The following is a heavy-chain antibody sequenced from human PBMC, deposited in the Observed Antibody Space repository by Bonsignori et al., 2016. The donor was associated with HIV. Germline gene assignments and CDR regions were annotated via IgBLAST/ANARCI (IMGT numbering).Heavy chain of an antibody. CDR3: AKDGVINFSWYFDL. CDR1: GFTFSSYA. V-gene: IGHV3-23*03. Sequence: GGSLRLSCAASGFTFSSYAMSWVRQVPGKGLEWVSVIYGGGSATYYADSVKGRFTISRDNSKNTLYLQMNSLRAEDTAVYYCAKDGVINFSWYFDLWGRGTLVTVSS. J-gene: IGHJ2*01. D-gene: IGHD3-22*01. CDR2: IYGGGSAT.